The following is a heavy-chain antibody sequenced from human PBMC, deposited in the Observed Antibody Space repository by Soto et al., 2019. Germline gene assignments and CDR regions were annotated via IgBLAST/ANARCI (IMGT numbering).Heavy chain of an antibody. V-gene: IGHV3-48*01. Sequence: EVQLVESGGGLVQPGGSLRLSCATSGFILSDCAMNWVRQAPGKGREWVSYISSSSSVIDYADSVKGRFTVSRDNARNSLYLQMNSLRAEYTAVYYCARDLSWGSNWYYYMDVWGKGTTVTVSS. J-gene: IGHJ6*03. CDR2: ISSSSSVI. D-gene: IGHD7-27*01. CDR3: ARDLSWGSNWYYYMDV. CDR1: GFILSDCA.